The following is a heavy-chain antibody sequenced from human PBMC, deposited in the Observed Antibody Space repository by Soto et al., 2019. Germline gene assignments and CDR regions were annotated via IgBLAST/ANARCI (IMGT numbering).Heavy chain of an antibody. Sequence: PSETLSLTCAVYGGSFSGYYWSWIRQPPGKGLEWIGEINHSGSTNYNPSLKSRVTISVDTSKNQFSLKLSSVTAADTAVYYCARRGYYAISAFDIWGQGTIVTV. CDR3: ARRGYYAISAFDI. CDR2: INHSGST. V-gene: IGHV4-34*01. J-gene: IGHJ3*02. D-gene: IGHD2-8*01. CDR1: GGSFSGYY.